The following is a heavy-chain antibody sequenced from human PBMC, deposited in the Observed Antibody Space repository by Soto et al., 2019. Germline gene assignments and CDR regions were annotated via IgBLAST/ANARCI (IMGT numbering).Heavy chain of an antibody. CDR2: IYYGGST. CDR3: ASGGYGSGSRKFDY. D-gene: IGHD3-10*01. Sequence: SETLSLTCTASGGSISSYYWSWSRQPPGKGLEWIGYIYYGGSTIYNPSLKSRVTISVDTSKNQFSLKLSSVTAADTAVYYCASGGYGSGSRKFDYWGQGTLVTGSS. J-gene: IGHJ4*02. V-gene: IGHV4-59*01. CDR1: GGSISSYY.